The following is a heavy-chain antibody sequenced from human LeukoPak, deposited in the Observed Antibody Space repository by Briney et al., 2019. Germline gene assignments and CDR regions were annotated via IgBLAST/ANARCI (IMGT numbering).Heavy chain of an antibody. CDR1: GGSFSGYY. V-gene: IGHV4-34*01. J-gene: IGHJ3*02. Sequence: PSETLSLTCAVYGGSFSGYYWSWIRQPPGKGLEWIGEINHSGSTNYNPSLKSRVTISVDTSKNQFSLKLSSVTAADTAVYYCARWESSSWFDDAFDIWGQGTMVTVSS. CDR3: ARWESSSWFDDAFDI. D-gene: IGHD6-13*01. CDR2: INHSGST.